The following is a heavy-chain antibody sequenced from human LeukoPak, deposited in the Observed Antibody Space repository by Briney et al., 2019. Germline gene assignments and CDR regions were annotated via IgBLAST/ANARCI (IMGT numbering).Heavy chain of an antibody. CDR1: GGSISSGGYS. CDR2: IYHSGST. V-gene: IGHV4-30-2*01. Sequence: SETLSLTCAVSGGSISSGGYSWSWIRQPPGKGLEWIGYIYHSGSTYYNPSLKSRVTISVDRFKNQFSLKLSSVTAADTAVYYCARTLGGCSSTSCYSEIYYFDYWGQGTLVTVSS. J-gene: IGHJ4*02. D-gene: IGHD2-2*02. CDR3: ARTLGGCSSTSCYSEIYYFDY.